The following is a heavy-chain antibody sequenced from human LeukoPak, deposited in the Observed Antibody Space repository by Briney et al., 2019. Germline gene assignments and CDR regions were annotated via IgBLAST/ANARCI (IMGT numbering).Heavy chain of an antibody. V-gene: IGHV3-23*01. Sequence: PGGSLRLSCAASGFTFSNYAMSWVRQAPGKGLEWVSTISGSGSSTYYADSVKGRFTISRDNSKNTLYLQMNSLSAEDTDMYYCRRQFLVGVSWGPGTLVTVSS. D-gene: IGHD5/OR15-5a*01. CDR1: GFTFSNYA. CDR2: ISGSGSST. CDR3: RRQFLVGVS. J-gene: IGHJ5*02.